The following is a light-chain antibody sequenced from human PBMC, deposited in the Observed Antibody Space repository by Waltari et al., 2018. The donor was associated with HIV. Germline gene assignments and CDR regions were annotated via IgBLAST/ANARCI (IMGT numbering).Light chain of an antibody. V-gene: IGKV1-12*01. CDR1: QGIASW. CDR2: AAS. CDR3: QQTNSFPLT. Sequence: DIQMTQSPSPVSASVGDRVTIPCRASQGIASWLAWSQQKPGEAPNHHIHAASNLQSGVPSRFSGSGSGTDFTLTINSLQPEDSATYYCQQTNSFPLTVGGGTKVEIK. J-gene: IGKJ4*01.